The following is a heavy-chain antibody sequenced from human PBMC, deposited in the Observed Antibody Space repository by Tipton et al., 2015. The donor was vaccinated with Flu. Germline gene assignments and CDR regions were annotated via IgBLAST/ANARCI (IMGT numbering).Heavy chain of an antibody. CDR2: IRDNGDTT. Sequence: SLRLSCAASGFSFSSYAMSWVRQAPGEGLEWVSNIRDNGDTTYYADSVRGRFTISRDNSKKMLYLEMHSPRAEDTAIYYCAKKTEDRRVSFDFWGQGTLVTVSS. V-gene: IGHV3-23*01. CDR3: AKKTEDRRVSFDF. J-gene: IGHJ4*02. D-gene: IGHD7-27*01. CDR1: GFSFSSYA.